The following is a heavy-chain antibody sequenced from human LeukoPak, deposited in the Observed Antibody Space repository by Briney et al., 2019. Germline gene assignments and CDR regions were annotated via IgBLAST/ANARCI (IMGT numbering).Heavy chain of an antibody. CDR2: IYYSGST. D-gene: IGHD3-22*01. V-gene: IGHV4-59*01. CDR3: AIEYYDSSGTYPNWFDP. J-gene: IGHJ5*02. CDR1: GGPISSYH. Sequence: SETLSLTCTVSGGPISSYHWIWIRQPPGKGLEWIGYIYYSGSTNYNPSLKSRVTISVDTSKTQFSLKLSSVTAAANGVYYCAIEYYDSSGTYPNWFDPWGQGTLVTVSS.